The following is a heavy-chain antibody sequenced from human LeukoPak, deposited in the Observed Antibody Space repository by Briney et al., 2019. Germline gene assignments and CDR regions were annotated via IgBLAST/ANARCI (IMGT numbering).Heavy chain of an antibody. CDR2: IRYDGGNT. CDR1: GFIFSNYA. J-gene: IGHJ4*02. CDR3: ARVELDTAMPRGDY. D-gene: IGHD5-18*01. V-gene: IGHV3-30*02. Sequence: GGSLRLSCAASGFIFSNYAMQWVRQAPGMGLEWVAFIRYDGGNTYYADSVKGRFTISRDNSKNTLYLQMNSLRAEDTAVYYCARVELDTAMPRGDYWGQGTLVTVSS.